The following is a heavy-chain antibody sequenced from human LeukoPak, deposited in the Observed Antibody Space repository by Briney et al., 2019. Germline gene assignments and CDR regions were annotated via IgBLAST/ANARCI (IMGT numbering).Heavy chain of an antibody. D-gene: IGHD3-10*01. CDR3: ARVAITMVRGTWFDP. V-gene: IGHV4-59*01. J-gene: IGHJ5*02. Sequence: SETLSLTCTVSGGSISSYYWSWIRQPPGKGLEWIGYIYYSGSTNYNPSLKGRVTISVDTSKNQFSLKLSSVTAADTAVYYCARVAITMVRGTWFDPWGQGTLVTVSS. CDR1: GGSISSYY. CDR2: IYYSGST.